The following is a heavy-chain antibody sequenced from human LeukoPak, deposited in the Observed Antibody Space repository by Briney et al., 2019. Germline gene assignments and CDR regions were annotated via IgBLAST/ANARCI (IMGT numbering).Heavy chain of an antibody. V-gene: IGHV3-23*01. CDR3: ARGYCSSTSCSIDY. CDR1: GFTFSSYA. D-gene: IGHD2-2*01. CDR2: ISGSGGST. J-gene: IGHJ4*02. Sequence: SGGSLRLSCEASGFTFSSYAMSWVRQAPGKGLEWVSAISGSGGSTYYADSVKGRFTISRDNSKNTLYLQMNSLRAEDTAVYYCARGYCSSTSCSIDYWGQGTLVTVSS.